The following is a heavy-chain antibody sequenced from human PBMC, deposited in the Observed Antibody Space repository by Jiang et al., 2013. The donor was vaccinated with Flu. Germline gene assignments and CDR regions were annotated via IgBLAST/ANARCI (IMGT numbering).Heavy chain of an antibody. J-gene: IGHJ5*02. Sequence: GPGLVKPSETLSLTCTVSGGSISRNNYYWGWIRQPPGKGLEWIGSIYYSGSTYYNPSLKSRVTISVDASKNQFSLKLSSVTAADTAVYYCAGYDYGASWFDPWGQGALVTVSS. CDR2: IYYSGST. V-gene: IGHV4-39*07. CDR3: AGYDYGASWFDP. CDR1: GGSISRNNYY. D-gene: IGHD4-17*01.